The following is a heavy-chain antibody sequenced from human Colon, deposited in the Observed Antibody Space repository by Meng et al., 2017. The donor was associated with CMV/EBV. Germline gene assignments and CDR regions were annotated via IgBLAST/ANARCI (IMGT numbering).Heavy chain of an antibody. CDR1: GFTFSNYG. V-gene: IGHV3-30*02. CDR2: VRDVGSNT. CDR3: AKGREGHNSYSFDL. Sequence: GGSLRLSCAASGFTFSNYGFHWVRQAPGKGLEWVAFVRDVGSNTYYVDSVKGRYTISRDKSKSTVYLQMNSLRGEDTAVYYCAKGREGHNSYSFDLWGQGTLVTVSS. J-gene: IGHJ4*02. D-gene: IGHD5-24*01.